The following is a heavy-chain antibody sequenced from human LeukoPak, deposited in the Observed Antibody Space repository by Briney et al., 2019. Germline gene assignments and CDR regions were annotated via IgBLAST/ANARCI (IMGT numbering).Heavy chain of an antibody. CDR3: ASYDSSAYSLNF. Sequence: SETLSLTCTVSGGSFSSSDYYWGWIRQPPGKGLEWIGSIYYSGTTYYNPSLKSRVTISVDTSKIQFSLKLSSVTAADTAVYYCASYDSSAYSLNFWGQGTLVTVSS. D-gene: IGHD3-22*01. V-gene: IGHV4-39*07. CDR1: GGSFSSSDYY. J-gene: IGHJ4*02. CDR2: IYYSGTT.